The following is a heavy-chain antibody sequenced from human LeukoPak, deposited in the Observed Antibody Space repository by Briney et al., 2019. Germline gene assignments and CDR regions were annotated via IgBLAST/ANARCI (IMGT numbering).Heavy chain of an antibody. V-gene: IGHV3-21*01. Sequence: PGGSLRLSCAASGFTFSSYSMNWVRQAPGKGLEWVSSISSSSSYIYYADSVKGRFTISRDNAKNSLYLQMNSLRAEDTAVYYCARDLPIWQWLAQGYYYYYYGMDVWGQGTTVTVSS. J-gene: IGHJ6*02. CDR1: GFTFSSYS. CDR3: ARDLPIWQWLAQGYYYYYYGMDV. CDR2: ISSSSSYI. D-gene: IGHD6-19*01.